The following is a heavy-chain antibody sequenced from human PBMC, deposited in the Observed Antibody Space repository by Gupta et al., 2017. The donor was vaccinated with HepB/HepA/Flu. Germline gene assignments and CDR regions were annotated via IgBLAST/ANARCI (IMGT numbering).Heavy chain of an antibody. V-gene: IGHV3-33*01. CDR3: ARDRAFYMDV. Sequence: QVQLVESGGGVVQPGRSLSLSCTASGFIFYNHGMHWVRQAPGKGLEWLALIWYDGSHKYYADSVKGRFTISRDDSKNTVYLEMNSLRDEDTATYYCARDRAFYMDVWGKGTTVSVSS. CDR1: GFIFYNHG. J-gene: IGHJ6*03. CDR2: IWYDGSHK.